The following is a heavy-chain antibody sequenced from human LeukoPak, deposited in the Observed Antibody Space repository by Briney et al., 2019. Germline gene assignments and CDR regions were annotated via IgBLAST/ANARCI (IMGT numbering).Heavy chain of an antibody. V-gene: IGHV3-30*03. J-gene: IGHJ3*02. CDR1: GFLFSTYS. D-gene: IGHD6-19*01. Sequence: GGSLRLSCAASGFLFSTYSTNWVRQAPGKGLEWVAVISYDGSNKYYADSVKGRFTISRDNSKNTLYLQMNSLRAEDTAVYYCARGSSSGWYYAFDIWGQGTMVTVSS. CDR3: ARGSSSGWYYAFDI. CDR2: ISYDGSNK.